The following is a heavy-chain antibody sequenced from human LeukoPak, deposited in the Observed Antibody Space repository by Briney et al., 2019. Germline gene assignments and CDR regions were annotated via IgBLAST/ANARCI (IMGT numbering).Heavy chain of an antibody. J-gene: IGHJ6*03. CDR3: ARRVAAAGWPGSYYMNV. CDR1: GFTFSSYE. V-gene: IGHV3-48*03. CDR2: ISSSGSTI. Sequence: GGSLRLSCAASGFTFSSYEMNWVRQAPGKGLEWVSYISSSGSTIYYADSVKGRFTISRDNAKNSLYLQMNSLRAEDTAVYYCARRVAAAGWPGSYYMNVWGKGTTVSLSS. D-gene: IGHD6-13*01.